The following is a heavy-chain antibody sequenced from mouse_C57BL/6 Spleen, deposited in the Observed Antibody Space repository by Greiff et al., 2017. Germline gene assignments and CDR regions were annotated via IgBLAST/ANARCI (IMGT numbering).Heavy chain of an antibody. Sequence: VQLQQSGAELVKPGASVKLSCKASGYTFTSYWMHWVKQRPGQGLEWIGMIHPNSGSTNYNEKFKSKATLTVDKSSSTAYMQLSSLTSEDSAVYYCAREAVTTVGPLDYWGQGTTLTVSS. CDR3: AREAVTTVGPLDY. J-gene: IGHJ2*01. V-gene: IGHV1-64*01. D-gene: IGHD1-1*01. CDR1: GYTFTSYW. CDR2: IHPNSGST.